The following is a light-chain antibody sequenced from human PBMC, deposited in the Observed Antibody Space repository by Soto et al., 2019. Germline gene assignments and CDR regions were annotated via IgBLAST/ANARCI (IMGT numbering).Light chain of an antibody. CDR1: QSISSW. V-gene: IGKV1-5*03. Sequence: DIQMTQSPSTLSASVGDRVTITCRASQSISSWLAWYQQKPGKAPNLLIYKASTLGSGVPSRFSGGGSGTEFTLTINSLQPDDFATYYCQQHSSSSPYTFGQGTKLEIK. CDR3: QQHSSSSPYT. J-gene: IGKJ2*01. CDR2: KAS.